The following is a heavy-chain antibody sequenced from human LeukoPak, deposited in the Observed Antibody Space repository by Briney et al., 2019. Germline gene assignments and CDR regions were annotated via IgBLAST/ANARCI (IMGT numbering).Heavy chain of an antibody. Sequence: GASVKVSCKASGYTFTSYYMHWVRQAPGQGLEWMGIINPSGGSTSYAQRFQGRVTMTRDTSTSTVYMELSSLRSEDTAVYYCARDSYYDFWSGYYTLTFDYWGQGTLVTVSS. CDR3: ARDSYYDFWSGYYTLTFDY. CDR1: GYTFTSYY. V-gene: IGHV1-46*01. D-gene: IGHD3-3*01. CDR2: INPSGGST. J-gene: IGHJ4*02.